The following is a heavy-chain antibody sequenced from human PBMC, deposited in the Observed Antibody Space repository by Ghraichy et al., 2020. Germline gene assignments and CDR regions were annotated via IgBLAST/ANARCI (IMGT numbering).Heavy chain of an antibody. Sequence: GGSLRLSCAASGFTFSNYWMYWVRQAPGKGLESVANIKEDGSEKFYVDSVRGRFTISRDNAKNSLSLEMNSLRAEDTAVYYCATNPHCVTDTCHHSWGPGTLVTVSS. CDR3: ATNPHCVTDTCHHS. CDR2: IKEDGSEK. CDR1: GFTFSNYW. V-gene: IGHV3-7*01. D-gene: IGHD2-8*01. J-gene: IGHJ4*02.